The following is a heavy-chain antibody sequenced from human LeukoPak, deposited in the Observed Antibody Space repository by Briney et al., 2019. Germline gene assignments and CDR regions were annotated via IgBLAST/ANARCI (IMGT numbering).Heavy chain of an antibody. J-gene: IGHJ4*02. CDR2: TSGSGGST. Sequence: GGSLRLSCAASVFTFSSYAMSWVRQAPGKGLEWVAATSGSGGSTYYADSVKGRFTISRDNSKNTLYLQMNSLRAEDTAVYYCAKDPDCTSGICYTFFDYWGQGTLVTVSS. V-gene: IGHV3-23*01. D-gene: IGHD2-8*01. CDR1: VFTFSSYA. CDR3: AKDPDCTSGICYTFFDY.